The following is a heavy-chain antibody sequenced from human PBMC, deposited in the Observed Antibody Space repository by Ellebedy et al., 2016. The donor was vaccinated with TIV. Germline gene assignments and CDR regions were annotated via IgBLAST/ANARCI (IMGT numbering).Heavy chain of an antibody. Sequence: GESLKISCKASGYTFTSYWIGWVRQMPGKGLEWMGIIYPGDSDTRYSPSFQGQVTISADKSISTAFLHWISLKASDSALYYCARGSLTDLDFWGQGTLVAVSS. V-gene: IGHV5-51*01. D-gene: IGHD3-9*01. CDR1: GYTFTSYW. J-gene: IGHJ4*02. CDR3: ARGSLTDLDF. CDR2: IYPGDSDT.